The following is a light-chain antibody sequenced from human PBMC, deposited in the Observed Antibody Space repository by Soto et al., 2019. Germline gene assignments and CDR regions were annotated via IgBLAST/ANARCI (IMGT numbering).Light chain of an antibody. Sequence: EIVLTQSPGTLSLSPGERATLSCRASQSVSYYLAWYQQKPGQAPRLLIYGASTRVTGIPDRFSGSGSGTDFTLTISRLEPEDFAVYYCQQYSSSPSITFGQGTRLEI. CDR2: GAS. CDR1: QSVSYY. J-gene: IGKJ5*01. CDR3: QQYSSSPSIT. V-gene: IGKV3-20*01.